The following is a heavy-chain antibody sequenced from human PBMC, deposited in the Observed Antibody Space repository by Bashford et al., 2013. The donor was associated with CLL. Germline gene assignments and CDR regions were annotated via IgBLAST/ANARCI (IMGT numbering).Heavy chain of an antibody. CDR2: IYYSGST. J-gene: IGHJ3*02. CDR3: ARVQYYYDSSGYFLRPDAFDI. Sequence: SETLSLTCTVSGGSISSGDYYWSWIRQPPGKGLEWIGYIYYSGSTYYNPSLKSRVTISVDTSKNQFSLKLSSVTAADTAVYYCARVQYYYDSSGYFLRPDAFDIWGQGTMVTVSS. CDR1: GGSISSGDYY. D-gene: IGHD3-22*01. V-gene: IGHV4-30-4*01.